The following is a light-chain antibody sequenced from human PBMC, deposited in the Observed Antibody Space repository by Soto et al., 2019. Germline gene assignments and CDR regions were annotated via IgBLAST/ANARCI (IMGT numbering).Light chain of an antibody. CDR3: SSYTSSSTLLFG. J-gene: IGLJ1*01. CDR1: SSDVGGYNY. CDR2: EVS. Sequence: QSVLTQPASVSGSPGQSLTLSCTGTSSDVGGYNYVSWYQQHPGKAPKLMIYEVSTRPSGVSNRFSGSKSGNTASLTISGLQAEDESDYYCSSYTSSSTLLFGFGTGTRSPS. V-gene: IGLV2-14*01.